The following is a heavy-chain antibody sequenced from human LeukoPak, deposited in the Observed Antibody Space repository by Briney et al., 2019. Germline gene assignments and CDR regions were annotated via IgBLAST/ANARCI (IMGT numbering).Heavy chain of an antibody. Sequence: SETLSLTCTVSGGSISSYYWSWIRQPPGKGLEWIGYIYYSGSTNYNPSLKSRVTISVDTSKNQFSLKLSSVTAADTAVYYCARQARYYDILTGQKDAFDYWGQGPLVTVSS. V-gene: IGHV4-59*08. CDR1: GGSISSYY. CDR2: IYYSGST. CDR3: ARQARYYDILTGQKDAFDY. D-gene: IGHD3-9*01. J-gene: IGHJ4*02.